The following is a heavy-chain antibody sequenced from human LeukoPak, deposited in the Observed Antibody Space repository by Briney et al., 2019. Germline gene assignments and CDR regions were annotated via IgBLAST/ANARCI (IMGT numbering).Heavy chain of an antibody. J-gene: IGHJ4*02. CDR1: GFTFSSYA. CDR2: ISGSGGST. CDR3: AKFPPFLDTAMARDDY. D-gene: IGHD5-18*01. Sequence: PGGSLRLSCAASGFTFSSYAMSWVRQAPGKGLEWVSAISGSGGSTYYADSVKGRFTIPRDNSKNTLYLQMNSLRAEDTAVYYCAKFPPFLDTAMARDDYWGQGTLVTVSS. V-gene: IGHV3-23*01.